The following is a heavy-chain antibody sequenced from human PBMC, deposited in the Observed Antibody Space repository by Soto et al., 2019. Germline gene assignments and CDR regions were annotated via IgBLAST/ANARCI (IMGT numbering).Heavy chain of an antibody. J-gene: IGHJ4*02. Sequence: QVQLQESGPGLVKPSENLSLTCSVSNGSISGFYWTWIRQPPGKILEWIGYIHYSGRTDYNPSLTSRATMSVDTSKPQFSLNLKSITAADTAVYYCVRVGVGIGNHFDSWGRGTLVTVSS. CDR3: VRVGVGIGNHFDS. D-gene: IGHD1-26*01. V-gene: IGHV4-59*12. CDR1: NGSISGFY. CDR2: IHYSGRT.